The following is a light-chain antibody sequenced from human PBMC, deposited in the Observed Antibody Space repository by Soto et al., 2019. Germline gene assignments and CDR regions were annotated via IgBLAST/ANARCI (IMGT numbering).Light chain of an antibody. Sequence: EIVLTQSPGTLSLSPGERATLSCRASQSVSGSYLAWYQQKPGQAPSLLIYGSSTRATGIPGRFSGSGSGTDFTLTISRLEPEDFAVYYCQQDGSSPKTFGQGTKVEIK. CDR2: GSS. CDR1: QSVSGSY. V-gene: IGKV3-20*01. J-gene: IGKJ1*01. CDR3: QQDGSSPKT.